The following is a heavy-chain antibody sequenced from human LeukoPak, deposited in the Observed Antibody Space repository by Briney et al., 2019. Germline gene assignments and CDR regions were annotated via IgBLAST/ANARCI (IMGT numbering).Heavy chain of an antibody. J-gene: IGHJ3*02. CDR3: ARDRDDITMIVVDDAFDI. CDR1: GGSFSGYY. D-gene: IGHD3-22*01. V-gene: IGHV4-34*01. Sequence: PSETLSLTCAVYGGSFSGYYWSWIRQPPGKGLEWIGEINHSGSTNYNPSLKSRVTISVDTSKNQFSLKLSSVTAADTAVYYCARDRDDITMIVVDDAFDIWGQGTMVTVSS. CDR2: INHSGST.